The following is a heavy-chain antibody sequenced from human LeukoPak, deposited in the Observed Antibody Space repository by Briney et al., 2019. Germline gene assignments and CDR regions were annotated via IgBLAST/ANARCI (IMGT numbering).Heavy chain of an antibody. CDR3: ARHSSGWYTNFDY. CDR2: IYYSGST. V-gene: IGHV4-59*01. J-gene: IGHJ4*02. CDR1: GGSISSYY. D-gene: IGHD6-19*01. Sequence: ASETLSLTCTVSGGSISSYYWSWIRQPPGKGLEWIGYIYYSGSTNYNPSLKSRVTISVDTSKNQFSLKLSSVTAADTAVYYCARHSSGWYTNFDYWGQGTLVTVSS.